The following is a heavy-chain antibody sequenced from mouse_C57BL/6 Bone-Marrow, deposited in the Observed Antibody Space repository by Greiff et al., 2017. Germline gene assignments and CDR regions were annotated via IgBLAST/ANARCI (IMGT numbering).Heavy chain of an antibody. CDR3: TSEGDSNYSWYFDV. Sequence: VQLKESGTVLARPGASVKMSCKTSGYTFTSYWMHWVKQRPGQGLEWIGAIYPGNSDTSYNQKLKGKAKLTAVTSASTAYMELSSLTNEDSAVYYCTSEGDSNYSWYFDVWGTGTTVTVSS. CDR2: IYPGNSDT. V-gene: IGHV1-5*01. J-gene: IGHJ1*03. CDR1: GYTFTSYW. D-gene: IGHD2-5*01.